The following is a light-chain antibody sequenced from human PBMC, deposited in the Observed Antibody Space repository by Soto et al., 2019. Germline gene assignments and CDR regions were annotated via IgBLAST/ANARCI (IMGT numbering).Light chain of an antibody. V-gene: IGKV2D-29*01. CDR1: QSLLHSDGQTY. Sequence: DIVMTQTPLSLSVTPGQPSSVSCRSSQSLLHSDGQTYVYWSLPRPGQPPRLLIYEVSHRFSGVPDRGSGRGEGTDGTRKISRVETDDVGLDVGMQTKQLPVTVGQGTKVEIK. CDR3: MQTKQLPVT. J-gene: IGKJ1*01. CDR2: EVS.